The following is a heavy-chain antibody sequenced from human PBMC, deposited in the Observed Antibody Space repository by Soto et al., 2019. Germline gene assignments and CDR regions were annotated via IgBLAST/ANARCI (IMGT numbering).Heavy chain of an antibody. CDR2: IWYDGSNK. CDR1: GFTFSSYG. D-gene: IGHD4-4*01. V-gene: IGHV3-33*01. Sequence: PGGSLRLSCAASGFTFSSYGMHWVRQAPGKGLEWVAVIWYDGSNKYYADSVKGRFTISRDNSKNTLYLQMNSLRAEDTAVYYCARIHRKGYSNPDYWGQGTLVTVSS. J-gene: IGHJ4*02. CDR3: ARIHRKGYSNPDY.